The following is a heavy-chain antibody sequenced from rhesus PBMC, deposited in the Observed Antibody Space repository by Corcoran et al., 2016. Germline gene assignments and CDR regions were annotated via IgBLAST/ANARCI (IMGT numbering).Heavy chain of an antibody. D-gene: IGHD2-39*02. CDR1: GGSITGYHN. Sequence: QVQLQESGPGLVQPSETLSLTCTVPGGSITGYHNWNWIRPAPGTGLEWIGAVYGNRASTNYNPSLKSRVTISKDTSKNQFSLRLTSVTAADTAVYYCARQGYTDHLGGLDSWGQGVVVTVSS. CDR2: VYGNRAST. J-gene: IGHJ6*01. V-gene: IGHV4-143*01. CDR3: ARQGYTDHLGGLDS.